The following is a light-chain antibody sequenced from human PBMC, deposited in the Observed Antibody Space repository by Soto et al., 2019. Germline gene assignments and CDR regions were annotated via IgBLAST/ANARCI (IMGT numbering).Light chain of an antibody. CDR1: QGISSY. J-gene: IGKJ1*01. V-gene: IGKV1-8*01. CDR3: QQYYSYPWT. CDR2: AAA. Sequence: AIRMTQSPSSLSASPGERVTITWRACQGISSYLAWYQQKPGKAPKLLIYAAATLQSGVPSRFSGSGSGTDFTLTTSCLQSEDFATYYCQQYYSYPWTFGQGTKVDI.